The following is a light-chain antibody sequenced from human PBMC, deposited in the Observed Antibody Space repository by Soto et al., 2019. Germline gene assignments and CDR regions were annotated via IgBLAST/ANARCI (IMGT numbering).Light chain of an antibody. CDR2: EVS. Sequence: SALTQPPSASGSPGQSVTISCTGTSSDVGDYNYVSWYQQYPGKAPKLMIYEVSKRPSGVPDRFSGSKSGNTASLTVSGLQAEDEADYYCNSYAGSNNWVFGGGTKVTVL. CDR1: SSDVGDYNY. J-gene: IGLJ3*02. CDR3: NSYAGSNNWV. V-gene: IGLV2-8*01.